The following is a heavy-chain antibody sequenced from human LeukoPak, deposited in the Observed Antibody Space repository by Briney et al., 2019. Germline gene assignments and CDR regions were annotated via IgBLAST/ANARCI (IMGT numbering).Heavy chain of an antibody. D-gene: IGHD3-16*01. CDR2: ISYDGSNK. V-gene: IGHV3-30*18. CDR1: GFTFSSYG. J-gene: IGHJ1*01. CDR3: AKDGGPSDYVSEYFQH. Sequence: GGSLRLSCAASGFTFSSYGMHWVRQAPGKGLEWVAVISYDGSNKYYADSVKGRFTIPSDNSKNTLYLQMNSLRAEDTAVYYCAKDGGPSDYVSEYFQHWGQGTLVTVSS.